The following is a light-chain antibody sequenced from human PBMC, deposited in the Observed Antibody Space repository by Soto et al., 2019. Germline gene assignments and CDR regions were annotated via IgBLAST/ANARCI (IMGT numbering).Light chain of an antibody. CDR2: DAS. Sequence: EIVLTQSPGTLSLYPWEIATLSCRASQSVSSSYLAWYQQKPGQAPRLLIYDASNRATGVPARFSGSGSGTDFTLTISSLEPEDFAVYYCQHRRVWPVSFGQGTRLEIK. CDR3: QHRRVWPVS. V-gene: IGKV3D-20*02. J-gene: IGKJ5*01. CDR1: QSVSSSY.